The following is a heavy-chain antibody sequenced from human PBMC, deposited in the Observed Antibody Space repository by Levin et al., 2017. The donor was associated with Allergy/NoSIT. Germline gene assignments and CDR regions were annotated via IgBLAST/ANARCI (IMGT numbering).Heavy chain of an antibody. D-gene: IGHD3-10*01. CDR2: IWYDGSNK. CDR3: ARERGEAWFGELPAGLDY. J-gene: IGHJ4*02. CDR1: GFSFSSYG. V-gene: IGHV3-33*01. Sequence: GGSLRLSCAASGFSFSSYGMHWVRQAPGKGLEWVAVIWYDGSNKYYADSVKGRFTISRDNSKNTVYLQMNSLRAEDTAVYYCARERGEAWFGELPAGLDYWGQGTLVTVSS.